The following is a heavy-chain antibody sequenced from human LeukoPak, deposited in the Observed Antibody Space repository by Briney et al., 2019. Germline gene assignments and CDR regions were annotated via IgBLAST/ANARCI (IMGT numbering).Heavy chain of an antibody. D-gene: IGHD3-3*01. Sequence: GGSLRLSCAASGFTFNNYAMNWVRQAPGKGLERVSSISSSSSYIYYADSVKGRFTISRDNAKNSLYLQMNSLRAEDTAVYYCAREEVERWGDHWGQGTLVTVSS. CDR1: GFTFNNYA. CDR2: ISSSSSYI. J-gene: IGHJ4*02. V-gene: IGHV3-21*01. CDR3: AREEVERWGDH.